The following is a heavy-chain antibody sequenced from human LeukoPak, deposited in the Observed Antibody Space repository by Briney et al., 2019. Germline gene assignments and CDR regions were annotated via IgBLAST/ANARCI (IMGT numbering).Heavy chain of an antibody. CDR3: ARDAGYDYNYFDY. CDR1: GYTFTGYY. CDR2: INPNSGGT. Sequence: GASVKVSCKASGYTFTGYYMHWVRQAPGQGLEWMGWINPNSGGTNYAQKFQGRVTMTRDTSISTAYMELSRLRSDDTAVYYCARDAGYDYNYFDYWGQGTLVTVSS. V-gene: IGHV1-2*02. J-gene: IGHJ4*02. D-gene: IGHD5-12*01.